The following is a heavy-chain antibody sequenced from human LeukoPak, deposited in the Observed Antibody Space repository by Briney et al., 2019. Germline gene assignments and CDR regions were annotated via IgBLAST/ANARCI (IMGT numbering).Heavy chain of an antibody. V-gene: IGHV1-18*01. CDR1: GYTFTNYG. J-gene: IGHJ1*01. CDR2: RSAYNGNT. D-gene: IGHD3-22*01. CDR3: ARGYYDSSDFEYFQH. Sequence: ASVKVSCKASGYTFTNYGITWVRQAPGQGLEWMGWRSAYNGNTKYAQTLQGRVTMTTDTSTSTAYMELRSLRSDDTAVYYCARGYYDSSDFEYFQHWGQGTLVTVSS.